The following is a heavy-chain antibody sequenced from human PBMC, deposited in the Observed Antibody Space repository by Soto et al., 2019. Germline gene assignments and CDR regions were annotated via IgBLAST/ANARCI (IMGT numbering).Heavy chain of an antibody. D-gene: IGHD2-21*01. CDR1: GGSISDNW. V-gene: IGHV4-4*02. Sequence: QVQLQESGPGLVKPSGTLFLTCAVSGGSISDNWWSWVRQPPGKGLEWIGEIYHSGTTYYTPSLRSRVVILVDKSASQISLPLSSVTAADTAVYYCARHVAVPRTRGFDYWGPGTRVAVSS. CDR3: ARHVAVPRTRGFDY. CDR2: IYHSGTT. J-gene: IGHJ4*02.